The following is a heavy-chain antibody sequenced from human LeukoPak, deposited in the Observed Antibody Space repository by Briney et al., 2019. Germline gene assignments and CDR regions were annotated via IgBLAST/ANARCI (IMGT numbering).Heavy chain of an antibody. CDR1: GGSISSSSYY. J-gene: IGHJ4*02. V-gene: IGHV4-39*07. CDR3: ARGKYHWEPHHAYYDILTAYFDY. Sequence: SETLSLTCTVSGGSISSSSYYWGWIRQPPGKGLEWIGSIYYSGSTYYNPSLKSRVTISVDTSKNQFSLKLSSVTAADTAVYYCARGKYHWEPHHAYYDILTAYFDYWGQGTLVTVSS. CDR2: IYYSGST. D-gene: IGHD3-9*01.